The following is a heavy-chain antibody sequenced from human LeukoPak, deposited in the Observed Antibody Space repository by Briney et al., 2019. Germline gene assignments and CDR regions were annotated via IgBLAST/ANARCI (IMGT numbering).Heavy chain of an antibody. CDR3: AKSSRSGWHTSSLFDH. V-gene: IGHV3-9*01. CDR2: ISWNSDSM. J-gene: IGHJ4*02. CDR1: GFSFEDYA. D-gene: IGHD6-19*01. Sequence: GRSLRLSCAASGFSFEDYALHWVRQAPGKGLEWVSGISWNSDSMGYADSVKGRFTISRDNAKNSLYLQMNSLRSEDTAFYYCAKSSRSGWHTSSLFDHWGQGTLVTVSS.